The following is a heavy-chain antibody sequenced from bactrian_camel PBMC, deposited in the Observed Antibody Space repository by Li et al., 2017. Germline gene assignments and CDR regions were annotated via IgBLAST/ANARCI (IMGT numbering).Heavy chain of an antibody. CDR3: ITRGTVVSDTGLLEPVE. D-gene: IGHD6*01. V-gene: IGHV3S59*01. CDR2: IWTNTGST. CDR1: GYSYSNVC. Sequence: QLVESGGGSVQAGGSLRLSCAGSGYSYSNVCMAWFRQAPGKEREGVARIWTNTGSTNYADSVKGRFTISRNNAKSTLSLQMNSLKPEDTAMYYCITRGTVVSDTGLLEPVEWGQGTQVTVS. J-gene: IGHJ4*01.